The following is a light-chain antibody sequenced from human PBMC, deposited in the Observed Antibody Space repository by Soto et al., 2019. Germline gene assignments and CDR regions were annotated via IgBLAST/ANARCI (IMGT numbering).Light chain of an antibody. CDR3: QQYYNYPWT. J-gene: IGKJ1*01. CDR2: AAS. V-gene: IGKV1-8*01. CDR1: QDISNY. Sequence: AVRMTQSPSSFSASTGDRVTIACRASQDISNYLVWYQQKPGKAPKLLIYAASTLQSGVPSRVIGSGSGADFALTITNLQSEDFATYFCQQYYNYPWTFGQGTKVEIK.